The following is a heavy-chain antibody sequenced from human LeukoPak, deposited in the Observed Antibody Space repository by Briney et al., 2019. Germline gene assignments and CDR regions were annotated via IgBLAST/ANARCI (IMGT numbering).Heavy chain of an antibody. CDR1: EFTFSDYW. CDR3: KSGGAAPGSFDN. Sequence: LAGGSLRLSCAASEFTFSDYWMSWMRQAPGKGLEWVANIKYDGDEEYYVDSVKGRFTISRDNAKSSLYLQLNSLRIEDTAVYYCKSGGAAPGSFDNWGQGTLVTVSP. V-gene: IGHV3-7*01. CDR2: IKYDGDEE. J-gene: IGHJ4*02. D-gene: IGHD6-13*01.